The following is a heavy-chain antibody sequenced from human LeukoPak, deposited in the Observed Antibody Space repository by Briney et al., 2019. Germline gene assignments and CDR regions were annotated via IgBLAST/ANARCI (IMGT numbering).Heavy chain of an antibody. CDR1: GFTFSSYG. V-gene: IGHV3-33*01. CDR3: ASADIVPPVP. CDR2: IWYDGSNK. J-gene: IGHJ5*02. D-gene: IGHD2-8*01. Sequence: PGRSLRLSCAASGFTFSSYGMHWVRQAPGKGLEWVAVIWYDGSNKYYADSVKGRFTISRDNSKNTLYLQMNSLRAEDTAVYYCASADIVPPVPWGQGTLVTVSS.